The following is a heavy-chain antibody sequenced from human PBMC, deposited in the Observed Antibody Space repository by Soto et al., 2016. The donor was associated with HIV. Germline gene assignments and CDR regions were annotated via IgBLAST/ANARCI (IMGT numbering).Heavy chain of an antibody. D-gene: IGHD1-1*01. J-gene: IGHJ4*02. Sequence: QIQLQQWGAGLLKPSETLSLTCAVYGASFSGFSWTWIRQSPREGTGVAWRRYSHRNHQIIMRPSEVDSPFQLTPLKNQFSLKLNSTIAADTAVYFCATLYKGHNFDDSWGQGTPVTVSS. V-gene: IGHV4-34*02. CDR3: ATLYKGHNFDDS. CDR1: GASFSGFS. CDR2: YSHRNH.